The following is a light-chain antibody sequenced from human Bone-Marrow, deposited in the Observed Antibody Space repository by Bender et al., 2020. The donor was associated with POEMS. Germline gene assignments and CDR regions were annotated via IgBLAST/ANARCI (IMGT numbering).Light chain of an antibody. V-gene: IGLV2-8*01. Sequence: QSALTQPPSASGSLGQSVTISCTGTSSDVGGYNYVSWYQQHPGKAPKLMIYEVSKRPSGVPDRFSGSKSGNTASLAISGLQSEDEADYYCAVWDDSLNGWVFGGGTKLTVL. J-gene: IGLJ3*02. CDR1: SSDVGGYNY. CDR2: EVS. CDR3: AVWDDSLNGWV.